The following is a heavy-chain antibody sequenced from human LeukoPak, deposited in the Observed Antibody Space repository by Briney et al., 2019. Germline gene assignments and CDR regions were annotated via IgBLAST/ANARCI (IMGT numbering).Heavy chain of an antibody. CDR2: INHSGST. CDR1: GGSFSGYY. CDR3: ASDNSGWYDY. V-gene: IGHV4-34*01. J-gene: IGHJ4*02. Sequence: KPSETLSLTCAVYGGSFSGYYWSWIRQPPGKGLEWIGEINHSGSTNYNPSLKSRVTISVDTSKNQFSLKLSSVTAADTAVYYCASDNSGWYDYWGQGTLVTVSS. D-gene: IGHD6-19*01.